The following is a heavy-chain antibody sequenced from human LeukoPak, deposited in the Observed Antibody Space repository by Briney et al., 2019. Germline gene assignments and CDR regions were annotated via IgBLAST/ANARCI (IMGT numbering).Heavy chain of an antibody. J-gene: IGHJ4*02. V-gene: IGHV4-39*01. CDR2: IYYSGST. CDR3: ARLANSGSGWYKDY. Sequence: SETLSLTCTVSGGSISSSSYYWGWIRQPPGKGLEWIGSIYYSGSTYYTPSLKSRVPISVDTSKNQFSLKLSSVTAADTAVYYCARLANSGSGWYKDYWGQGTLVTVSS. D-gene: IGHD6-19*01. CDR1: GGSISSSSYY.